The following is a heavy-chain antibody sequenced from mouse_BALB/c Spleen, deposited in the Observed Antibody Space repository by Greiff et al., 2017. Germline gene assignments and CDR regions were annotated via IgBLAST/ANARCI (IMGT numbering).Heavy chain of an antibody. D-gene: IGHD1-1*01. CDR1: GYAFSSYW. CDR3: ARPHYYGKGYYFDY. Sequence: QVQLKQSGAELVRPGSSVKISCKASGYAFSSYWMNWVKQRPGQGLEWIGQIYTGDGDTNYNGKFTGTSTLTADKSSSTAYMQLSSLTSEDSAVYFCARPHYYGKGYYFDYWGQGTTLTVSS. CDR2: IYTGDGDT. V-gene: IGHV1-80*01. J-gene: IGHJ2*01.